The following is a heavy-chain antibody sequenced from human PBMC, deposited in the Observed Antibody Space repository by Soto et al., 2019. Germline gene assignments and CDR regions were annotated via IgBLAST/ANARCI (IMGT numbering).Heavy chain of an antibody. CDR1: YW. D-gene: IGHD6-13*01. Sequence: YWIFWVRQMPGKGLEWMGRIDPSDSSTDYSPSFQGHVTISADKSISTAYLQWNSLEASDTAMYYCARKIAPTHYWGQGTLVTVSS. J-gene: IGHJ4*02. CDR3: ARKIAPTHY. V-gene: IGHV5-10-1*01. CDR2: IDPSDSST.